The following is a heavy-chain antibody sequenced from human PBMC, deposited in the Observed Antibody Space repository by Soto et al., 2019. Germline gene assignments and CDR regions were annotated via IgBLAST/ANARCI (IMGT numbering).Heavy chain of an antibody. Sequence: QVPLVQSGAEVKQPGSSVTVSCKASGGTFSSYAIHWVRQAPGQGLEWMGGIIPMYGPAKYAQRLQGRVMITADDSTTTVYMELTSLTSQDTAVYYCASVTSMVRGVIDNWFDPWGHGTLVTVSS. V-gene: IGHV1-69*01. CDR1: GGTFSSYA. CDR3: ASVTSMVRGVIDNWFDP. CDR2: IIPMYGPA. D-gene: IGHD3-10*01. J-gene: IGHJ5*02.